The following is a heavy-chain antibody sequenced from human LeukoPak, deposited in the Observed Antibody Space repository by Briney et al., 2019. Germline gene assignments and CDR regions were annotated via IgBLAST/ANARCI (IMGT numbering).Heavy chain of an antibody. V-gene: IGHV1-8*01. Sequence: ASVKVSCKASGYTFTSYDINWVRQATGQGLEWMGWMNPNSGNTGYAQKFQGRVNMTRNTSISTAYMELSSLRSEDTAVYYCGTYYYDSSGYGLMDVWGQGTTVTVSS. J-gene: IGHJ6*02. D-gene: IGHD3-22*01. CDR1: GYTFTSYD. CDR3: GTYYYDSSGYGLMDV. CDR2: MNPNSGNT.